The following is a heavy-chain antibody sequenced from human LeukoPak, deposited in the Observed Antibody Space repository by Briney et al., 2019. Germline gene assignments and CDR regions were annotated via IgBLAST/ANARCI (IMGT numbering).Heavy chain of an antibody. CDR1: GFIFTSYG. Sequence: GGTMRLAWAPVGFIFTSYGMSCVRQAHGKGLEWVSAISGSGGSTYYADSVKGRFTISRDNSKNTLYLQMNSLRAEDTAVYYCAHYNPDSGSHDYWGQGTLVTVSS. J-gene: IGHJ4*02. CDR2: ISGSGGST. CDR3: AHYNPDSGSHDY. D-gene: IGHD3-10*01. V-gene: IGHV3-23*01.